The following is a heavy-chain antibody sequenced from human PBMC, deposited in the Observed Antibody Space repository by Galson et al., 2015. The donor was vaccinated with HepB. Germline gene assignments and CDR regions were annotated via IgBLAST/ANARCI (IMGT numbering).Heavy chain of an antibody. CDR1: GFTFSSYG. J-gene: IGHJ3*02. Sequence: SLRLSCAASGFTFSSYGMNWVRQAPGKGLEWVAVMSHDGGEIHYADSVKGRFTISRENSKNILYLQMNSLGAEDTAVYYCAKEADGFDIWGQGTMVTVSS. CDR3: AKEADGFDI. V-gene: IGHV3-30*18. CDR2: MSHDGGEI.